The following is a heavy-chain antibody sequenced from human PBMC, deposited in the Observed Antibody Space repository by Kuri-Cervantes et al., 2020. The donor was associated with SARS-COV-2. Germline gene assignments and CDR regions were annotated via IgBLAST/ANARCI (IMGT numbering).Heavy chain of an antibody. Sequence: GESLKISCAASGFTFSSYWMSWVRQAPGKGLEWVANIKQDGSEKYYVDSVKGRFTISRDNAKNSLYLQMNSLRAEDTAVYYCAREYSYDFWSGTLLTGAFDIWGQGTMVTVSS. V-gene: IGHV3-7*01. D-gene: IGHD3-3*01. CDR3: AREYSYDFWSGTLLTGAFDI. CDR2: IKQDGSEK. J-gene: IGHJ3*02. CDR1: GFTFSSYW.